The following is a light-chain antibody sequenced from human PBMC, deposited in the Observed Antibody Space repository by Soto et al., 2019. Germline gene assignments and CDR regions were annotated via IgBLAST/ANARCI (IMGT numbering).Light chain of an antibody. Sequence: EVVMTQSPATLSVSPGDKVSLSCRANQTISNTLAWYQQKPGQAPRLLIYAASTRATGVSARFSGSGSGTESTLTISSLQSEDFTIYYCQYYNNWPATFGGGTKVDIK. J-gene: IGKJ4*01. CDR3: QYYNNWPAT. V-gene: IGKV3-15*01. CDR1: QTISNT. CDR2: AAS.